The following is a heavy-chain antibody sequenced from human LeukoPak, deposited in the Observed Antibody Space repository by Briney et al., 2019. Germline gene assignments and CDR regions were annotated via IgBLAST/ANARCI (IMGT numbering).Heavy chain of an antibody. CDR2: INHSGST. J-gene: IGHJ4*02. V-gene: IGHV4-34*01. CDR3: ARGVAVAGYDY. Sequence: SETLSLTCAVYGGSFSGYYWSWIRQPPGKGLEWIGEINHSGSTNYNPSLKSRVTISVDTSKNQFSLKLSSVTAADTAVYYCARGVAVAGYDYWGQGTLVTVSS. CDR1: GGSFSGYY. D-gene: IGHD6-19*01.